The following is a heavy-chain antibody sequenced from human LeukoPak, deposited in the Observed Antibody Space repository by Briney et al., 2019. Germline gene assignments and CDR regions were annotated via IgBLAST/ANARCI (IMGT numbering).Heavy chain of an antibody. CDR2: IASDGSST. Sequence: GGSLRLSCAASGFTFSSYWMDWVRQAPGKGLVWVSRIASDGSSTTYADSVKGRFSISRDNAKNTLYLQMNGLRVEDTAVYYCARGRPHGNDYWGQGTLVTVSS. D-gene: IGHD4-23*01. V-gene: IGHV3-74*01. J-gene: IGHJ4*02. CDR3: ARGRPHGNDY. CDR1: GFTFSSYW.